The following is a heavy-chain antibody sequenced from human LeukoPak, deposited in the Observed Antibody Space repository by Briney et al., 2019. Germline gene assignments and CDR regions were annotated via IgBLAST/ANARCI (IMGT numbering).Heavy chain of an antibody. CDR3: ARVMGGFGMDV. Sequence: VASVKVSCKASGGTFSSYAISWVRQAPGQGLEWMGRIIPILGIANYAQKFQGRVTITADKSTSTAYMELGSLRSEDTAVYYCARVMGGFGMDVWGQGTTVTVSS. CDR1: GGTFSSYA. J-gene: IGHJ6*02. D-gene: IGHD1-26*01. CDR2: IIPILGIA. V-gene: IGHV1-69*04.